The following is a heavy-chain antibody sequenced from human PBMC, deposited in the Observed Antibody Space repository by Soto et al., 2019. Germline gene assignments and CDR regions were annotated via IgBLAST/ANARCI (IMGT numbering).Heavy chain of an antibody. CDR3: ARAEGIAAAGFDY. CDR1: GASISSGGYY. V-gene: IGHV4-31*03. J-gene: IGHJ4*02. CDR2: IYYSGST. D-gene: IGHD6-13*01. Sequence: SLSLACPVSGASISSGGYYWSWIREHPGKGLEWIGYIYYSGSTYYNPSLKSRVTISVDTSKNQFSLKLSSVTAADTAVYYCARAEGIAAAGFDYWGQGTLVTVSS.